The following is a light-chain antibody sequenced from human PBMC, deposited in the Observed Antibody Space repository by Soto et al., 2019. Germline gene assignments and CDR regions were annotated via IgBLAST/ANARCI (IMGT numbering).Light chain of an antibody. CDR3: SSYTRSSTHVI. CDR1: SSDIGGYNY. Sequence: QSALTQPASVSGSPGQSITISCTGSSSDIGGYNYVSWYQQHPGKAPKLMIYEVSNRPSGVSYRFSGSKSGNTASLTMSGLLAEDEADYYCSSYTRSSTHVIFGGGTKVTVL. CDR2: EVS. J-gene: IGLJ2*01. V-gene: IGLV2-14*03.